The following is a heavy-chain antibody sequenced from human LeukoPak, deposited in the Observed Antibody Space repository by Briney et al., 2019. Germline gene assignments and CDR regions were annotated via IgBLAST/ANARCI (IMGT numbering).Heavy chain of an antibody. CDR1: GFTFSSYE. V-gene: IGHV3-48*03. Sequence: GGSLRLSCAASGFTFSSYEMNWVRQAPGKGLEWVSYISSSGSTIYYADSVKGRFTISRDNAKNSLYLQMNSLRAEDTAVYYCARVGGGDCYDYWGQGTLVTVSS. D-gene: IGHD2-21*01. J-gene: IGHJ4*02. CDR3: ARVGGGDCYDY. CDR2: ISSSGSTI.